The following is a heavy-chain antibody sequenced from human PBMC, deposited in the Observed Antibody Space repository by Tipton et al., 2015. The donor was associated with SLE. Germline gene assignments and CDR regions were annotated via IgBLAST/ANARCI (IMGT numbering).Heavy chain of an antibody. Sequence: TLSLTCIVSGGSISSSSYYWGWIRQPPGKGLEWIGEINHSGSTNYNPSLKSRVTISVDTSKNQFSLKLSSVTAADTAVYYCARRSLLPRYFDYWGQGTLVTVSS. CDR2: INHSGST. CDR1: GGSISSSSYY. D-gene: IGHD2-15*01. J-gene: IGHJ4*02. V-gene: IGHV4-39*07. CDR3: ARRSLLPRYFDY.